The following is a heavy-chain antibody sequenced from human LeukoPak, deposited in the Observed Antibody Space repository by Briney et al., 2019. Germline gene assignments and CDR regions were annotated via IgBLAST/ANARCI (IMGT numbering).Heavy chain of an antibody. D-gene: IGHD1-26*01. CDR3: ARDNTNGLATRGFDY. J-gene: IGHJ4*02. CDR1: GGTFSSYA. V-gene: IGHV1-69*05. Sequence: ASVKVSCKASGGTFSSYAICWVRQAPGQGLEWMGGIIPIFGTANYAQKFQGRVTITTDESTSTAYMELSSLRSEDTAVYYCARDNTNGLATRGFDYWGQGTLVTVSS. CDR2: IIPIFGTA.